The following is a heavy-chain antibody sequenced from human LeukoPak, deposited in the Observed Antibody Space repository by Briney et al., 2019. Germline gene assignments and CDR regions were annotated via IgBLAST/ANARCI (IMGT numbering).Heavy chain of an antibody. J-gene: IGHJ4*02. V-gene: IGHV1-18*01. Sequence: ASVKVSCKASGYTFTSYGISWVRQAPGQGLEWMGWISAYNGNTNYAQKLQGRVTMTTDTSTSTAYMELRSLRSDDTAVYYCARDHYDFWSGYYYHFDYWGQGTLVTVSS. D-gene: IGHD3-3*01. CDR2: ISAYNGNT. CDR3: ARDHYDFWSGYYYHFDY. CDR1: GYTFTSYG.